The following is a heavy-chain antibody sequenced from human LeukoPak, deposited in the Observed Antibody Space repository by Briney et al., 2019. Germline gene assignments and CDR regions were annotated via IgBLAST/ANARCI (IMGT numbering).Heavy chain of an antibody. CDR3: ARDDPDGSSGYSSWYFDY. D-gene: IGHD3-22*01. CDR2: IYTSGST. CDR1: GGSISSYY. J-gene: IGHJ4*02. V-gene: IGHV4-4*07. Sequence: SETLSLTCTVSGGSISSYYWSWIRQPAGKGLEWIGRIYTSGSTNYNPSLKSRVTMSVDTSKNQFSLKLSSVTAADTAVYYCARDDPDGSSGYSSWYFDYWGQGTLVTVSS.